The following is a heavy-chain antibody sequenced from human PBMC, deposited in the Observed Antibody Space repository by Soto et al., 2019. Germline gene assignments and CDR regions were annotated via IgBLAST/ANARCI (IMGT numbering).Heavy chain of an antibody. J-gene: IGHJ4*02. V-gene: IGHV1-3*01. CDR3: AVLLLWFGESPLFGY. CDR1: GYTFTSYA. D-gene: IGHD3-10*01. CDR2: INAGNGNT. Sequence: ASVKVSCKASGYTFTSYAMHWVRQAPGQRLEWMGWINAGNGNTKYSQKFQGRVTITRDTSASTAYMELSSLRSEDTAVYYCAVLLLWFGESPLFGYWGQGTLVTVSS.